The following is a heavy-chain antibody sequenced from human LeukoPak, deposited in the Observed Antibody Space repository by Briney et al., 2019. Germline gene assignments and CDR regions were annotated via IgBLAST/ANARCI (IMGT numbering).Heavy chain of an antibody. D-gene: IGHD2-2*02. CDR2: IIGSGIIT. V-gene: IGHV3-23*01. Sequence: GESLRLSCAASGFTFSSYAMSWVRQAPGKGLEWVSVIIGSGIITYYADSVKGRFTISRDNSKNTLYLQMNSLRAEDTAVYYCAKDQRGYCSTTTCYIFDYWGQGTLVTVSS. CDR3: AKDQRGYCSTTTCYIFDY. CDR1: GFTFSSYA. J-gene: IGHJ4*02.